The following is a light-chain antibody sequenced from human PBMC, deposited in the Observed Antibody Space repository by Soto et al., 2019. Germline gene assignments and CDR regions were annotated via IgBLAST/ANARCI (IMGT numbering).Light chain of an antibody. J-gene: IGKJ1*01. CDR1: QSVNSNY. Sequence: EIVLTQSPATLSLSPGERATLSCGASQSVNSNYLAWYQQKPGLAPRLLIYDASTRATGIPDRFSGSGSGTDFTLTISRLEPEDFALYYCQQFGSSPSTIGQGTRVEIK. CDR2: DAS. CDR3: QQFGSSPST. V-gene: IGKV3D-20*01.